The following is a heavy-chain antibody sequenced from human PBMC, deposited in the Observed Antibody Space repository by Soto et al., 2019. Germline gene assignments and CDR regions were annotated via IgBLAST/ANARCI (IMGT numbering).Heavy chain of an antibody. D-gene: IGHD3-3*01. J-gene: IGHJ6*02. V-gene: IGHV1-18*01. CDR2: ISTDNGNT. Sequence: QVQLVQSGAEVKKPGASVKVSCKASGYTFTSSGISWVRQAPGQGLEWLGWISTDNGNTNYAQHLQGRVSLTTDTSTGTAYMDLRSQRSDDTAVYYCARDQGITTFGVYSMYYYGMDVWGQGTTVTVSS. CDR3: ARDQGITTFGVYSMYYYGMDV. CDR1: GYTFTSSG.